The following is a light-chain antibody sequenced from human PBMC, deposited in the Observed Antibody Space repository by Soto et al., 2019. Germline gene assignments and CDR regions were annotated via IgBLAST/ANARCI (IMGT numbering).Light chain of an antibody. CDR1: QSVSSN. V-gene: IGKV3-15*01. Sequence: EIVMAQSPATLSVSPGERATLSCRASQSVSSNLAWYQQKPGQAPRLLIYGASTRATGIPARFSGSGSGPEFTLTISSLQSEDFAVDYCQQYNNWPPLTFGGGTKVDIK. J-gene: IGKJ4*01. CDR2: GAS. CDR3: QQYNNWPPLT.